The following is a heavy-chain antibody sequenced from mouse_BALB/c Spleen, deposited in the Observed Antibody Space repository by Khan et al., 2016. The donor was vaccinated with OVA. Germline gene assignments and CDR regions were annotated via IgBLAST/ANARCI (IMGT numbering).Heavy chain of an antibody. Sequence: QVQLQQPGAELVKPGASVKLSCKASGYTFTNYWVHWVKQRPGQGLEWIGEVYPGDGRADYNEKFKTKATLTVDKSSNTAFMQLSSLTSEDSAVDYCARNGYVGNYFDSWGQGTTLTGSS. CDR2: VYPGDGRA. J-gene: IGHJ2*01. CDR1: GYTFTNYW. D-gene: IGHD1-2*01. V-gene: IGHV1S81*02. CDR3: ARNGYVGNYFDS.